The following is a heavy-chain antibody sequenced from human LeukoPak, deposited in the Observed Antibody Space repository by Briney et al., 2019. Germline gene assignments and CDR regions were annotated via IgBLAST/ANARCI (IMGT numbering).Heavy chain of an antibody. V-gene: IGHV3-20*04. J-gene: IGHJ4*02. CDR2: INWNGGST. Sequence: GGSLRLSCAASGLTVSSNCMSWVRQAPGKGLEWVSTINWNGGSTGYADSVKGRFTISRDNAKNSLYLQMNSLRAEDTALYYCARVSDISVAAYFDYWGQGTLVTVPS. D-gene: IGHD6-19*01. CDR1: GLTVSSNC. CDR3: ARVSDISVAAYFDY.